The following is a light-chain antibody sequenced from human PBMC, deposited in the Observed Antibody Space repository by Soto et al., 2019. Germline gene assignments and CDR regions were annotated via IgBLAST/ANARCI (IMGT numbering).Light chain of an antibody. CDR1: QSVSSSY. Sequence: EIVLTQSPGTLSLSPGERATLSCRASQSVSSSYLAWDQQKPGQAPRLLIYGASSRATGIPDRFSVSGSGTDFTLTISRLEPEDFAMYYCQQYDSPPRTFGQGTKVEIK. J-gene: IGKJ1*01. V-gene: IGKV3-20*01. CDR2: GAS. CDR3: QQYDSPPRT.